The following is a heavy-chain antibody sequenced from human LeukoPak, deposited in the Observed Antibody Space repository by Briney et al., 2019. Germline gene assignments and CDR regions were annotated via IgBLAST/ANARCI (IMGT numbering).Heavy chain of an antibody. D-gene: IGHD6-6*01. CDR1: GYTFTGYY. Sequence: GASVKVSCKASGYTFTGYYMHWVRQAPGQELEWMGWINPNSGGTNYAQKFQGRVTMTRDTSISTAYMELSRLRSDDTAVYYCARDPPEYSSDYWGQETLVTVSS. V-gene: IGHV1-2*02. CDR3: ARDPPEYSSDY. J-gene: IGHJ4*02. CDR2: INPNSGGT.